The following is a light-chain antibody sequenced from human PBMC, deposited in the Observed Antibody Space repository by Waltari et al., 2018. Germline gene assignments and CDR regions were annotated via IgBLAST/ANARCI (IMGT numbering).Light chain of an antibody. CDR3: SSHTTRSLLGV. Sequence: QSVLTQPASVSGSPGQSITISCTGSSHDVDDFNYVAWYQQHPDKAPKLILFDVTTRASGVSGRFSGSKSANTASLTISGLQAEDEAFYYCSSHTTRSLLGVFGGGTKLTVL. CDR1: SHDVDDFNY. J-gene: IGLJ3*02. CDR2: DVT. V-gene: IGLV2-14*03.